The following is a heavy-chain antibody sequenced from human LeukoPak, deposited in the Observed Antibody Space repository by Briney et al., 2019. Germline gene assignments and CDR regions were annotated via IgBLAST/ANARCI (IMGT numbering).Heavy chain of an antibody. D-gene: IGHD3-3*02. CDR2: ISYDGSNK. CDR1: GFTFSSYG. V-gene: IGHV3-30*18. CDR3: AKEAHFWSGYYPYGMDV. Sequence: GRSLRLSCAASGFTFSSYGMHWVRQAPGKGLEWVAVISYDGSNKYYADSVKGRFTISRDNSKNTLYLQMNSLTAEDTAVYYCAKEAHFWSGYYPYGMDVWGQGTTVTVSS. J-gene: IGHJ6*02.